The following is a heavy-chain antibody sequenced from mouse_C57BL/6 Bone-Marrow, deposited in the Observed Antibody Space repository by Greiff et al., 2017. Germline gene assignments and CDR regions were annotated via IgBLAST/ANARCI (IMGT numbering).Heavy chain of an antibody. CDR1: GFNIKDDY. V-gene: IGHV14-4*01. CDR3: TTRDYGSSLFYY. CDR2: IDPENGDT. Sequence: VQLQQSGAELVRPGASVKLSCTASGFNIKDDYMHWVKQRPEQGLEWIGWIDPENGDTEYASKFQGKATITADTSSNTAYLQLSSLTSEDTAVYYCTTRDYGSSLFYYWGQGTTLTVSS. D-gene: IGHD1-1*01. J-gene: IGHJ2*01.